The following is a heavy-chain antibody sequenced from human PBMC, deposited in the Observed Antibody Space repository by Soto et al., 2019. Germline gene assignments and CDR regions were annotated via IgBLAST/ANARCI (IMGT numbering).Heavy chain of an antibody. CDR2: IIPIFGTV. D-gene: IGHD3-16*01. V-gene: IGHV1-69*06. Sequence: QAQLVQSGAEVKKPGSSVKVSCRASGGTFSNYAISWVRQAPGRGLEWVGGIIPIFGTVVYAQNLQGRVTITADNSTRMAYMELSSLRSDDTAVYYCAKFDPLGELLWFDPWGQGTLVTGSS. CDR1: GGTFSNYA. J-gene: IGHJ5*02. CDR3: AKFDPLGELLWFDP.